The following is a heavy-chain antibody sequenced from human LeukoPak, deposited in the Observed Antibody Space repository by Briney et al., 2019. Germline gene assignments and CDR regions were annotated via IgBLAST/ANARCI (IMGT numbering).Heavy chain of an antibody. V-gene: IGHV4-34*01. CDR2: INHSGST. Sequence: SETLSLTCAVYGGSFSGYYWSWIRQPPGMGLEWIGEINHSGSTNYNPSLKSRVTISVDTSKNQFSLKLSSVTAADTAVYYCARVKGIAAAGWFDPWGQGTLVTVSS. CDR3: ARVKGIAAAGWFDP. D-gene: IGHD6-13*01. J-gene: IGHJ5*02. CDR1: GGSFSGYY.